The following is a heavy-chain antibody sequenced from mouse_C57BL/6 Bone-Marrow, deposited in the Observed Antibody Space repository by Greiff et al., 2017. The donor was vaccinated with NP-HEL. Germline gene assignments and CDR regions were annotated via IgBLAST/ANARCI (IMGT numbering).Heavy chain of an antibody. V-gene: IGHV1-64*01. CDR3: SGRDYGSGYWYFDV. J-gene: IGHJ1*03. D-gene: IGHD1-1*01. Sequence: VQLQQPGAELVKPGASVKLSCKASGYTFTSYWMHWVKQRPGQGLEWIGMIHPNSGSTNYNEKFKRKATLTVDKSSRPAYMHLRSLTSEDSAVYYCSGRDYGSGYWYFDVWGTGTTVTVSS. CDR1: GYTFTSYW. CDR2: IHPNSGST.